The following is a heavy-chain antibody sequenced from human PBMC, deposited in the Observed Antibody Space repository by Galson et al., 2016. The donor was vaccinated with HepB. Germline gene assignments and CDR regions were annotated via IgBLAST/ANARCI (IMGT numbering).Heavy chain of an antibody. D-gene: IGHD1-26*01. V-gene: IGHV3-74*03. J-gene: IGHJ4*02. CDR1: GFTFSTYW. Sequence: SLRLSCAASGFTFSTYWMHWVRQAPGKGLVWVSRISSDGLTTTYADSVKGRFTISRDNGRNTLYLQMNSLRAEDTGVYYCARDQTRRGPTTFDYWGQGTLVTVSS. CDR3: ARDQTRRGPTTFDY. CDR2: ISSDGLTT.